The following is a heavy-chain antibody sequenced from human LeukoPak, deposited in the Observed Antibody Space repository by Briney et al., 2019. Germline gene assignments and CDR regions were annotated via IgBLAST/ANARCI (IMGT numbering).Heavy chain of an antibody. Sequence: ASVKVSCKASGGTFSSYAISWVRQAPGQGLEWMGRIIPILGIANYAQKFQGRVTITADKSTSTAYMELSSLRSEDTAVYYCARDLAHGGVFVAAHWGQGTLVTVSS. CDR1: GGTFSSYA. CDR2: IIPILGIA. J-gene: IGHJ4*02. V-gene: IGHV1-69*04. CDR3: ARDLAHGGVFVAAH. D-gene: IGHD2-8*02.